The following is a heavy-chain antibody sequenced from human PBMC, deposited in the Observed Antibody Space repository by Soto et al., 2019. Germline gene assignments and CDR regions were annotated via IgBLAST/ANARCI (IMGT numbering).Heavy chain of an antibody. CDR1: GYPFTSYG. J-gene: IGHJ4*02. D-gene: IGHD3-3*01. CDR3: AIAPTIFRVGSPDY. CDR2: ISAYNGNT. Sequence: DSVTLSCKASGYPFTSYGISWVRQAPGQELAWMGWISAYNGNTNYAQKLQGRVTMTTDTSTSTAYMELRSLRPDDTAVYYCAIAPTIFRVGSPDYLGQGTLVT. V-gene: IGHV1-18*04.